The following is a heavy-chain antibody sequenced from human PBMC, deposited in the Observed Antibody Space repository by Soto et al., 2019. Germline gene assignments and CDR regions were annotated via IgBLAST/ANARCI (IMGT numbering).Heavy chain of an antibody. V-gene: IGHV1-69*02. J-gene: IGHJ3*02. CDR2: IIPILGIA. CDR1: GGTFSSYT. Sequence: SVKVSCKASGGTFSSYTISWVRQAPGQGLEWMGRIIPILGIANYAQKFQGRVAITADKSTSTAYMELSSLRSEDTAVYYCARGRRNYFSAFHIWGPGTMVTVSS. D-gene: IGHD1-7*01. CDR3: ARGRRNYFSAFHI.